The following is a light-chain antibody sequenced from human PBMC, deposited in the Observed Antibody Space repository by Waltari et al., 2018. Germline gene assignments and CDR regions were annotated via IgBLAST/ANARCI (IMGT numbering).Light chain of an antibody. Sequence: QSALTQPASVSGSPGQSIVISCTGTGNDVGCHDFVSWYQYHPGKVPKLMIYDVSYRPSGVSNRFSGSKSGNTASLTISGLQAEDEADYYCSSYTSSSTRVFGGGTKLTVL. CDR2: DVS. CDR1: GNDVGCHDF. J-gene: IGLJ2*01. V-gene: IGLV2-14*03. CDR3: SSYTSSSTRV.